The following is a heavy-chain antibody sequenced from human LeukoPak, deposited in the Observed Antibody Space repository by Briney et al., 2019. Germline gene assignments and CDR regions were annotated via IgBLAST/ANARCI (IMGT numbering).Heavy chain of an antibody. CDR3: ARGRPPYSSSSNWFDP. J-gene: IGHJ5*02. Sequence: ASVKVSCKASGYTFTSYYMHWVRQAPGQGLEWMGIISPSGGSTSYAQKFQGRVTMTRDTSSSTVYMELSSLRSEDTAVYYCARGRPPYSSSSNWFDPWGQGTLVTVSS. V-gene: IGHV1-46*01. CDR2: ISPSGGST. CDR1: GYTFTSYY. D-gene: IGHD6-6*01.